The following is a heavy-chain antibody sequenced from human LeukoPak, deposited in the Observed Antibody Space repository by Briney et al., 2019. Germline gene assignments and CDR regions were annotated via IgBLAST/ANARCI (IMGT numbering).Heavy chain of an antibody. J-gene: IGHJ4*02. CDR2: IFDSGRT. CDR3: ARQACSGGCLDY. V-gene: IGHV4-39*01. Sequence: SGTLSLTCAVSGDSIVGSVDYWVWVRQPPGKGLEWIGSIFDSGRTYYNPSLKSRVTISVDTSKNQFSLKLTSVTAADTAVYYCARQACSGGCLDYWGQGTLVTVSS. CDR1: GDSIVGSVDY. D-gene: IGHD3-10*02.